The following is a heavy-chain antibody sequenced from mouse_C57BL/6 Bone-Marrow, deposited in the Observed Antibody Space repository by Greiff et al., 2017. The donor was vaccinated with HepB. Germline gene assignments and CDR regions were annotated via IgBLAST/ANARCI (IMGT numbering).Heavy chain of an antibody. D-gene: IGHD1-1*01. Sequence: EVKLMESGGGLVQPGGSLKLSCAASGFTFSDYYMYWVRQAPEKGLEWVAYISSGSSTIYYADTVKGRFTISRDNAKNTLFLQMTSLRSEDTAMYYCARSGVLRSYWYFDVWGTGTTVTVSS. CDR3: ARSGVLRSYWYFDV. J-gene: IGHJ1*03. V-gene: IGHV5-17*01. CDR1: GFTFSDYY. CDR2: ISSGSSTI.